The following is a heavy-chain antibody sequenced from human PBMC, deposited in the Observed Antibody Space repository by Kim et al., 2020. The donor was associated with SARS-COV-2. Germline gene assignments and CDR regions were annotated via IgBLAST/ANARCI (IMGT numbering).Heavy chain of an antibody. CDR2: ITARGRVT. CDR3: ARLGASELGASIAYYGLDV. V-gene: IGHV3-23*01. Sequence: GGSLRLSCAASKFIFNYYAMMWVRQVPGKGLEWVSVITARGRVTYYGDSVRGRFTISRDNSKNTLFLQMNSLRTEDTAVYFCARLGASELGASIAYYGLDVWGQGTTVTVSS. CDR1: KFIFNYYA. J-gene: IGHJ6*02. D-gene: IGHD1-26*01.